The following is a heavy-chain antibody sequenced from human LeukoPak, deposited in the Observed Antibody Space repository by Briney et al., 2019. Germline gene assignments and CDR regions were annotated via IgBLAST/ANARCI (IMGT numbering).Heavy chain of an antibody. CDR2: IDYNGKT. J-gene: IGHJ4*02. D-gene: IGHD3-3*01. V-gene: IGHV4-59*08. CDR3: AGHITTPVTHPFDY. Sequence: SETLSLTCTDSRGSISGYYWSWIRPRPGKGLGRIGYIDYNGKTNYNPSPTCPVTISVAKSDYQFSLRLRSVPAADTVVYYCAGHITTPVTHPFDYWGQGTLVTVSS. CDR1: RGSISGYY.